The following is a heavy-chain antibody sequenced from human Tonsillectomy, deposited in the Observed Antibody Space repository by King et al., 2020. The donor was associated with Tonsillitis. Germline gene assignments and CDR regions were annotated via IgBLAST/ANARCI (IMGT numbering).Heavy chain of an antibody. D-gene: IGHD4-17*01. CDR2: IYTSGST. Sequence: VQLQESGPGLVKPSETLSLTCTVSGGSISSYYWSWIRQPAGKGLEWIGRIYTSGSTNYNPSLKSRVTMSVDTSKNQFSLKLSTVTAADTAVYYFAREPYFGDYVGPIDAFCIWGQGTMVTVSS. J-gene: IGHJ3*02. CDR1: GGSISSYY. V-gene: IGHV4-4*07. CDR3: AREPYFGDYVGPIDAFCI.